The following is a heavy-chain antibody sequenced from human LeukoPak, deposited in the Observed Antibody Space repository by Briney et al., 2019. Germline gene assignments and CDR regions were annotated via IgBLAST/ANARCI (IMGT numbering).Heavy chain of an antibody. CDR1: GFTISDYY. J-gene: IGHJ6*02. CDR2: ISSSDSTI. Sequence: GGSLRLSCAASGFTISDYYMSWIRQAPGKGLEWVSYISSSDSTIYYADSVKGRFTISRDNAKNSLYLQMNSLRAEDTAVYYCASLFGSGSYYNKPYYYGMDVWGQGTTVTVSS. D-gene: IGHD3-10*01. CDR3: ASLFGSGSYYNKPYYYGMDV. V-gene: IGHV3-11*01.